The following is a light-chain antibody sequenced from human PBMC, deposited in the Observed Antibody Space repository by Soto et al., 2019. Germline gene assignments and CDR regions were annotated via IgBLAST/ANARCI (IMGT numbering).Light chain of an antibody. CDR3: QQYDNSPLT. CDR2: DVS. Sequence: EIVLTQSPATLSLSPGERVTLSCRASQSVSNSLAWYQQKPGQPPRLLIYDVSNRATGIPDRFSGGGSATDFTLTISRLEPEDFAVYYCQQYDNSPLTFGGGTKVEIK. V-gene: IGKV3-20*01. J-gene: IGKJ4*01. CDR1: QSVSNS.